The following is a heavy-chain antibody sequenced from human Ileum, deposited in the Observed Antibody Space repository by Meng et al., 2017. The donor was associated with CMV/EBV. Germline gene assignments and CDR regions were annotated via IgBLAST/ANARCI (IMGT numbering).Heavy chain of an antibody. CDR3: AREGGSYWFDP. V-gene: IGHV3-11*04. Sequence: SCAATGFAFSDCYMSWIRQAPGKGLVCVSSISSSGSTIYYADSVKGRFTISRDNAKNSLYLQMNSLRAEDTAVYYCAREGGSYWFDPWGQGTLVTVSS. J-gene: IGHJ5*02. D-gene: IGHD1-26*01. CDR2: ISSSGSTI. CDR1: GFAFSDCY.